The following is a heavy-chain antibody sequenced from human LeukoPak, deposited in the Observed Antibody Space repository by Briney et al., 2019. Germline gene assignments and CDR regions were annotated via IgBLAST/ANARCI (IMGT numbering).Heavy chain of an antibody. J-gene: IGHJ4*02. V-gene: IGHV4-34*01. Sequence: SETLSLTCAVYGGSFSGYYWSWIRQPPGKGLESIGEINHSGSTNYNPSLKSRVTISVDTSKNQFSLKLSSVTAADTAVYYCARGGVGINYWGQGTLVTVSS. CDR3: ARGGVGINY. D-gene: IGHD7-27*01. CDR2: INHSGST. CDR1: GGSFSGYY.